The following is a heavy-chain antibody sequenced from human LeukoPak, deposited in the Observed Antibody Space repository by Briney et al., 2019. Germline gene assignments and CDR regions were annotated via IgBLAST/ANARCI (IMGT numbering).Heavy chain of an antibody. V-gene: IGHV4-59*01. CDR3: ARDRVWSGYYTDYYYYMDV. Sequence: SETLSLTCTVSGGSISSYYWSWIRQPPGKGLEWIGYIYYSGSTNYNPSLKSRVTISVDTSKNQFSLKLSSVTAADTAVYYCARDRVWSGYYTDYYYYMDVWGKGTTVTVSS. J-gene: IGHJ6*03. CDR2: IYYSGST. D-gene: IGHD3-3*01. CDR1: GGSISSYY.